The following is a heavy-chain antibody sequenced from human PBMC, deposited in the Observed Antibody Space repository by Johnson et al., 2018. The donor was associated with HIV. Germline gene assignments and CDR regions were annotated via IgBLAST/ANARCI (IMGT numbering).Heavy chain of an antibody. Sequence: QVQLVESGGGVVQPGGSLRLSCAASGFTFSSSGMHWVRQAPVKGPEGVAFIRYDGSNKYYADSVKVRFTISRDNSKNTLYLQMNSLRAEDTALYYCARDGTTGPSGDAFDIWGQGTMVTVSS. V-gene: IGHV3-30*02. D-gene: IGHD4-17*01. CDR1: GFTFSSSG. CDR3: ARDGTTGPSGDAFDI. J-gene: IGHJ3*02. CDR2: IRYDGSNK.